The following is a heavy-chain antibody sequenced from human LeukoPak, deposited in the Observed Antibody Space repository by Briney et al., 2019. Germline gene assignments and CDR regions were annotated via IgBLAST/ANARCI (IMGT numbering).Heavy chain of an antibody. CDR1: GFTFSTYT. V-gene: IGHV3-21*01. CDR3: ASQIFGVAHVY. J-gene: IGHJ4*02. Sequence: GSLRLSCAASGFTFSTYTMHWVRQAPGKGLEWVASISSSSTYINYADSPKGRFTISRDNAKNSLYLQMNSLRAEDTAVYYCASQIFGVAHVYWGQGTLVTVSS. CDR2: ISSSSTYI. D-gene: IGHD3-3*01.